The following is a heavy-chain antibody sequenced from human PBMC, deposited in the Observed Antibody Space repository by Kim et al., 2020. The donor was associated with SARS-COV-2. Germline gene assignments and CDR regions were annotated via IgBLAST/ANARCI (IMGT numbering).Heavy chain of an antibody. CDR1: GFTFDDYA. D-gene: IGHD3-10*01. Sequence: GGSLRLSCAASGFTFDDYAMHWVRQAPGKGLEWVSGISWNSGSIGYADSVKGRFTISRDNAKNSLYLQMNSLRAEDTALYYCAKEPVYGSGSYFDYWGQGTLVTVSS. V-gene: IGHV3-9*01. CDR2: ISWNSGSI. CDR3: AKEPVYGSGSYFDY. J-gene: IGHJ4*02.